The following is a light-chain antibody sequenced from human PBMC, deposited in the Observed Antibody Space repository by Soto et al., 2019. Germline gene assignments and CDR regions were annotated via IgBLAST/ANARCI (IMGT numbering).Light chain of an antibody. J-gene: IGKJ5*01. CDR3: QQYNNGPPVT. CDR1: QSVGTK. CDR2: AAS. Sequence: EIVMTQSPATLSVSPGEGATLACRASQSVGTKLAWYQRKPGQAPRLLIYAASTRATGVPVRFGGSGSETEFTLTISSLRSEDFALYYCQQYNNGPPVTFGQGTRLEIK. V-gene: IGKV3-15*01.